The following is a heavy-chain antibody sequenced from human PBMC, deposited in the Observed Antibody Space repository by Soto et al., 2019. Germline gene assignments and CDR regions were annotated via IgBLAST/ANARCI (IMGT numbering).Heavy chain of an antibody. V-gene: IGHV4-34*01. CDR1: GGSFSGYY. Sequence: KPSETLSLTCAVYGGSFSGYYWSWIRQPPGKGLEWIGEINHSGSTNYNPSLKSRVTISVDTSKNQFSLKLSSVTAADTAVYYCARAGAASGFHGRRAFDIWGQGTMVTVSS. CDR2: INHSGST. D-gene: IGHD3-22*01. CDR3: ARAGAASGFHGRRAFDI. J-gene: IGHJ3*02.